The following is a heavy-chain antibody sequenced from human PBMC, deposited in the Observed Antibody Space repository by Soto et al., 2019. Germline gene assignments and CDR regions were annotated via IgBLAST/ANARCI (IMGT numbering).Heavy chain of an antibody. CDR3: ARDPRLRFLEWLSYGMDV. Sequence: ASVKVSCKASGYTFTSYGISWVRHAPGQGLEWMGWISDYNGNTNYAQKLQGRVTMTTDTSTSTAYMELRSLRSDDTAVYYCARDPRLRFLEWLSYGMDVWGQGTTVTVSS. J-gene: IGHJ6*02. CDR2: ISDYNGNT. CDR1: GYTFTSYG. D-gene: IGHD3-3*01. V-gene: IGHV1-18*04.